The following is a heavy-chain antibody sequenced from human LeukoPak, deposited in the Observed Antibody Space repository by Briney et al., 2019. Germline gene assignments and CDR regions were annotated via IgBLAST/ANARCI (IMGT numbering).Heavy chain of an antibody. V-gene: IGHV3-30*03. D-gene: IGHD2-15*01. J-gene: IGHJ4*02. Sequence: GGSLRLSCAASGFTFSSYGMHWVRQAPGKGLEWVAVISYDGSNKYYADSVKGRFTISRDNSKNTLYLQMNSLRAEDTAVYYCARANHIVVVVAATDYWGQGTLVTVSS. CDR2: ISYDGSNK. CDR3: ARANHIVVVVAATDY. CDR1: GFTFSSYG.